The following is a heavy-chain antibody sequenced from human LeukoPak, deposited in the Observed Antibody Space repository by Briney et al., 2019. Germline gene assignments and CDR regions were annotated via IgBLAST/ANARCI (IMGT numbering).Heavy chain of an antibody. CDR2: IKQGGSEK. J-gene: IGHJ4*02. V-gene: IGHV3-7*03. Sequence: GGSLRLSCAASGFTFSSYWMSWVRQAPGKGLEWVANIKQGGSEKYYVDSVKGRFTISRDNAKNSLYLQMNSLRAEDTAVYYCASDTLLAYYYDSSGYYLDYWGQGTLVTVSS. D-gene: IGHD3-22*01. CDR1: GFTFSSYW. CDR3: ASDTLLAYYYDSSGYYLDY.